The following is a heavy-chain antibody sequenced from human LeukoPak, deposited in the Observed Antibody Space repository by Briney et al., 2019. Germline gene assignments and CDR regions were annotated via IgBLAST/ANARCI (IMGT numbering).Heavy chain of an antibody. V-gene: IGHV6-1*01. J-gene: IGHJ4*02. Sequence: SHTLSLTCAISGDSVTSNTVTWNWIRQSPSRGLEWLGRTYYRSKWSNDYAVFVKSRITINPDTSKNQFSLQLNSVTPEDTAVYYCARVTSGVFGFWGQGTLVTVSS. CDR1: GDSVTSNTVT. D-gene: IGHD2-15*01. CDR2: TYYRSKWSN. CDR3: ARVTSGVFGF.